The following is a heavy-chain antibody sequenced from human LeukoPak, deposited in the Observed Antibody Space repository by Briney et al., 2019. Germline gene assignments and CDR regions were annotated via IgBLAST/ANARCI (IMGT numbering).Heavy chain of an antibody. D-gene: IGHD1-1*01. V-gene: IGHV1-46*01. Sequence: ASVKVSCKASGYTFTSYYMHWVRQAPGQGLEWMGIINPSGGSTSYAQKFQGRVTMTRDTSISTAYMELSRLRSDDTAVYYCARVSSLGLEPDHFDYWGQGTLVTVSS. CDR3: ARVSSLGLEPDHFDY. CDR2: INPSGGST. CDR1: GYTFTSYY. J-gene: IGHJ4*02.